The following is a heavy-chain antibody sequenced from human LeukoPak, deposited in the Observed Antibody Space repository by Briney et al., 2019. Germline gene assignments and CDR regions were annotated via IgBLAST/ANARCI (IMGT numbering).Heavy chain of an antibody. CDR2: ISGSGGIA. CDR1: GFTFSTCA. CDR3: ARDYTATGAMGV. V-gene: IGHV3-23*01. Sequence: GGSLRLSCAASGFTFSTCAMNWVRQAPGKGLEWVSGISGSGGIAHDADSVKGRFTISRDNAKNSLFLQMNSLRAEDTALYYCARDYTATGAMGVWGQGTTVTVS. J-gene: IGHJ6*02. D-gene: IGHD2-21*02.